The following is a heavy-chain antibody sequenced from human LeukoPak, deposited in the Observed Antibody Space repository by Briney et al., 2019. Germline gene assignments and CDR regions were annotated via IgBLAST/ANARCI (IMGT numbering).Heavy chain of an antibody. V-gene: IGHV3-30*19. J-gene: IGHJ4*02. CDR2: IWYDGSNK. CDR3: ARDSVGATNYFDY. Sequence: GGSLRLSCAASGFTFSSYGMHWVRQAPGKGLEWVAVIWYDGSNKYYADSVKGRFTISRDNSKNTLYLQMNSLRAEDTAVYYCARDSVGATNYFDYWGQGTLVTVSS. CDR1: GFTFSSYG. D-gene: IGHD1-26*01.